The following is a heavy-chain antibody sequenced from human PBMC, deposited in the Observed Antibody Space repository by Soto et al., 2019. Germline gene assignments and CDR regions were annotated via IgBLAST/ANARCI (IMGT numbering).Heavy chain of an antibody. D-gene: IGHD1-26*01. Sequence: QVQLVESGGGVVQPGRSLRLSCAASGFTFSSYAMHWVRQAPGKGLEWVAVTSYDGSDTFYADSVKGRFTISRDNSKNTLYLQMNSLRGDDTAVSYCARPTVPKSVATHAFDIWGQGTMVTVSS. V-gene: IGHV3-30-3*01. CDR1: GFTFSSYA. CDR2: TSYDGSDT. CDR3: ARPTVPKSVATHAFDI. J-gene: IGHJ3*02.